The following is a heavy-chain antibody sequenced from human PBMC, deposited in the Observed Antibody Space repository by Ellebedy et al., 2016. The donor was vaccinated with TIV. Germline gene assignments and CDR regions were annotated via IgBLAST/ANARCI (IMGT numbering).Heavy chain of an antibody. CDR2: ISNTGGNS. D-gene: IGHD1-1*01. CDR3: AKDIQLTF. CDR1: GFTFSSAA. Sequence: GESLKISXAASGFTFSSAAMSWVRQAPGKGLEWVSLISNTGGNSFYADSVRGRFTISRDNSRNTVSLQMSSLRAEDTATYYCAKDIQLTFWGQGSLVTVSS. J-gene: IGHJ4*02. V-gene: IGHV3-23*01.